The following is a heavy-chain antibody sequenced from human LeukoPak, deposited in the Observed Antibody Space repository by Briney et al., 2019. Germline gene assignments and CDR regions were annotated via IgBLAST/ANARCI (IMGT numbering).Heavy chain of an antibody. Sequence: GGSLRLSCAASGFTFSSYSMNWVRQAPGKGLEWVSFISSSSSYIYYADSMKGRFTISRDNAKNSLYLQMNSLRAEDTALYYCAKDILGWTFDYWGPGTLVTVSS. D-gene: IGHD2-15*01. CDR3: AKDILGWTFDY. J-gene: IGHJ4*02. V-gene: IGHV3-21*04. CDR2: ISSSSSYI. CDR1: GFTFSSYS.